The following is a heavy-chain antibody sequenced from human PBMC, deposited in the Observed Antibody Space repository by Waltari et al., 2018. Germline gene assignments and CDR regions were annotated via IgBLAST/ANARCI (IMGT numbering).Heavy chain of an antibody. J-gene: IGHJ4*02. CDR1: GGSFSGYY. V-gene: IGHV4-34*01. CDR2: INHSGST. CDR3: ARAAYSYGSSTPFDY. D-gene: IGHD5-18*01. Sequence: QVQLQQWGAGLLKPSETLSLTCAVYGGSFSGYYWSWIRQPPGKGLEWIGEINHSGSTNDNPSLKSRVTISVDTSKNQFSLKLSSVTAADTAVYYCARAAYSYGSSTPFDYWGQGTLVTVSS.